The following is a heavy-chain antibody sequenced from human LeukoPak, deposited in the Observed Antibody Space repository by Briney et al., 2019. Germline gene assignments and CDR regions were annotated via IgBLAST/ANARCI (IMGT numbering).Heavy chain of an antibody. D-gene: IGHD2-8*01. CDR2: IYYSGST. CDR3: ARDTGTRGFDY. V-gene: IGHV4-59*01. CDR1: GGSISSYY. Sequence: ASETLSLTCTVSGGSISSYYLSWIRQPPGKGLEWIGNIYYSGSTNYNPSLKSRVTILVDTAKSRFSLKLSSVTAADTAVYYCARDTGTRGFDYWGQGTLVTVSS. J-gene: IGHJ4*02.